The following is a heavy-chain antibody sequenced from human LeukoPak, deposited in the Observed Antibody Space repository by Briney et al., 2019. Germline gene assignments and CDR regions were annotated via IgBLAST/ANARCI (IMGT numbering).Heavy chain of an antibody. CDR3: ARPHYYGSGSYYYRPNYFDY. V-gene: IGHV4-34*01. CDR2: INHSGST. D-gene: IGHD3-10*01. J-gene: IGHJ4*02. Sequence: SETLSLTCAVYGGSFSGFYWNWIRQPPGKGLEWIGEINHSGSTNYNPSLKSRVTISVDTSKNQFSLKLSSVTAADTAVYYCARPHYYGSGSYYYRPNYFDYWGQGTLVTVSS. CDR1: GGSFSGFY.